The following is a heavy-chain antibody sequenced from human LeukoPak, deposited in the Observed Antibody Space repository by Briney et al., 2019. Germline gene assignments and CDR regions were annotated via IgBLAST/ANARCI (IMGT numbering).Heavy chain of an antibody. V-gene: IGHV3-74*01. CDR2: INSDGSST. Sequence: HPGGSLRFSCAASGFTFSSYWMHWVRQAPGKGLVWVSRINSDGSSTSYADSVKGRFTISRDNAKNTLYLQMNSLRAEDTAVYYCARDLRKYYYDSSGHDNWFDPWGQGTLVTVSS. CDR1: GFTFSSYW. CDR3: ARDLRKYYYDSSGHDNWFDP. D-gene: IGHD3-22*01. J-gene: IGHJ5*02.